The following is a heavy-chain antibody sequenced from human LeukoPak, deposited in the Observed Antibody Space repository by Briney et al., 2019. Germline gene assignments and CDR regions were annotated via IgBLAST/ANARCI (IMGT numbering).Heavy chain of an antibody. J-gene: IGHJ4*02. V-gene: IGHV4-4*07. CDR3: ARGGKATVVTM. Sequence: RTSETLPLTCTVSGGSINSYYWSWIRQPAGKGLEWIGRIYSSGSTNYNPSLKSRVSMSVDTSKNQFSLKLTSVTAADTAVYYCARGGKATVVTMWGQGILVTVSS. CDR2: IYSSGST. CDR1: GGSINSYY. D-gene: IGHD4-23*01.